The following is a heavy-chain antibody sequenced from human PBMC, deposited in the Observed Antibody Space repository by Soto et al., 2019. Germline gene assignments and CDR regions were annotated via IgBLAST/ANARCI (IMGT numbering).Heavy chain of an antibody. CDR2: INHSGST. D-gene: IGHD6-13*01. Sequence: SETLSLTCAVYGGSFSGYYWSWIRQPPGKGLEWIGEINHSGSTNYNPSLKSRVTISVDTSKNQFSLKLSSVTAADTAVYYCARSVRSWYTLMHYFDYWGQGTLVTVSS. J-gene: IGHJ4*02. V-gene: IGHV4-34*01. CDR3: ARSVRSWYTLMHYFDY. CDR1: GGSFSGYY.